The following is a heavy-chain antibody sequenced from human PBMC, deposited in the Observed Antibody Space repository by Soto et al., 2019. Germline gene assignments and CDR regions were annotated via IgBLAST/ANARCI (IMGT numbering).Heavy chain of an antibody. D-gene: IGHD3-3*01. CDR1: GGSFSGYY. V-gene: IGHV4-34*01. Sequence: QVQLQQWGAGLLKPSETLSLTCAVYGGSFSGYYWSWIRQPPGKGLEWIGEINHSGSTNYNPSLKSRVTISLDTSKNQFSLKLSSVTAADTAVYYCARGDFGVATDYYYYGMDVWGQGTTVTVSS. J-gene: IGHJ6*02. CDR3: ARGDFGVATDYYYYGMDV. CDR2: INHSGST.